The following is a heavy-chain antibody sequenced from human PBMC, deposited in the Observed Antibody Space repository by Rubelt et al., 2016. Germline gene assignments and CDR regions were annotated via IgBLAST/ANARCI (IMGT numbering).Heavy chain of an antibody. CDR1: GFSFSAYW. V-gene: IGHV3-74*03. J-gene: IGHJ4*02. D-gene: IGHD6-25*01. CDR3: AKEMQISRPFDC. Sequence: VWSWGGLVQPGGYLRLSCAASGFSFSAYWMHWVRQVPGKGLMWVSRVDNDGTSTVYADSVEGRFTISRDNANNTLYLQMNNLRVDATAVYFCAKEMQISRPFDCWGQGTLVTVSS. CDR2: VDNDGTST.